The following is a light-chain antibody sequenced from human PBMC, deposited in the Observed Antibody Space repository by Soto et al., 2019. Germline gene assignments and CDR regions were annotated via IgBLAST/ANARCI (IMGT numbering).Light chain of an antibody. J-gene: IGKJ4*01. CDR1: QSISSW. CDR2: KAS. CDR3: QQYNSYSLT. Sequence: DIQMTQSPSTLSASVGDRVAITCRASQSISSWLAWYQQKPGKAPKLLIYKASSLESGVPSRFSGSGSGTEFTLTISSLQPDDFATYYCQQYNSYSLTFGGGTKVEIK. V-gene: IGKV1-5*03.